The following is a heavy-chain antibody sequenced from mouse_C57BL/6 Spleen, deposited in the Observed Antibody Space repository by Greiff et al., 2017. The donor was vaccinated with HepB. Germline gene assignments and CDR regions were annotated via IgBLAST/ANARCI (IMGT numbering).Heavy chain of an antibody. V-gene: IGHV1-50*01. J-gene: IGHJ1*03. CDR1: GYTFTSYW. D-gene: IGHD3-3*01. CDR3: ARRGGTWGYFDV. Sequence: VQLQQPGAELVKPGASVKLSCKASGYTFTSYWMQWVKQRPGQGLEWIGEIDPSDSYTNYNQKFKGKATLTVDTSSITAYMQLSSLTSEDSAVYYWARRGGTWGYFDVWGTGTTVTVSS. CDR2: IDPSDSYT.